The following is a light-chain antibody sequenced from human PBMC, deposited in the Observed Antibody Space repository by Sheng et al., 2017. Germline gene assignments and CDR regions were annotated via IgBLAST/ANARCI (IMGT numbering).Light chain of an antibody. V-gene: IGKV3-20*01. CDR3: QQYANSIT. CDR1: QSVSGRF. Sequence: EIVLTQSPATLSLSPGERATLSCRASQSVSGRFLAWYQQKPGQAPRLLIYGASSRATGIPDRFSGSGSGTDFTLTISRLEPEDFVVYYCQQYANSITFGQGTRLDI. J-gene: IGKJ5*01. CDR2: GAS.